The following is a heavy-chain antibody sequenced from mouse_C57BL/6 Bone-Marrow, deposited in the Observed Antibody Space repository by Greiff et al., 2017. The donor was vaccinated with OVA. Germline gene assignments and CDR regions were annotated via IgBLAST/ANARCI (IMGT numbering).Heavy chain of an antibody. CDR2: IYPGSGNT. Sequence: QVQLKESGPELVKPGASVKISCKASGYSFTSYYIHWVKQRPGQGLEWIGWIYPGSGNTKYNEKFKGKATLTADTSSSTAYMQLSSLTSEDSAVYYCARSWYYSNCYAMDYWGQGTSVTVSS. CDR3: ARSWYYSNCYAMDY. J-gene: IGHJ4*01. CDR1: GYSFTSYY. V-gene: IGHV1-66*01. D-gene: IGHD2-5*01.